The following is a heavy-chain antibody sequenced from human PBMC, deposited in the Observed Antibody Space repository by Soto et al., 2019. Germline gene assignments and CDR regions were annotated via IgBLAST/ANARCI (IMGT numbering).Heavy chain of an antibody. CDR2: ISDSGNT. J-gene: IGHJ5*02. CDR3: ARVPTTVTHPKSPFWLDRDVKDESFAP. V-gene: IGHV4-59*01. CDR1: GGAPSSNY. D-gene: IGHD4-17*01. Sequence: PSETLSLTCSVSGGAPSSNYWSWIRQPPGKGLEWIGCISDSGNTYYNPSLQSRVTISIDTSTNQFLLDLTSVTTADTAVYYCARVPTTVTHPKSPFWLDRDVKDESFAPWGQGNLVTVSS.